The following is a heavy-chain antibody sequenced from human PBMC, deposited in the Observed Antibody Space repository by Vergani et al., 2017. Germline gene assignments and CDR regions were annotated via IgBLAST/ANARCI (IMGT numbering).Heavy chain of an antibody. J-gene: IGHJ4*02. CDR1: GFTFSNAW. V-gene: IGHV3-15*01. D-gene: IGHD3-10*01. CDR2: IKSKTDGGTT. Sequence: EVQLVESGGGLVKPGGSLRLSCAASGFTFSNAWMSWVRQAPGKGLEWVGRIKSKTDGGTTAYAAPVKGRFTISRDDSKNTLYLQMNSLKTEDTAVYYCTTDDLVTMVRGVIITPSDWGQGTLVTVSS. CDR3: TTDDLVTMVRGVIITPSD.